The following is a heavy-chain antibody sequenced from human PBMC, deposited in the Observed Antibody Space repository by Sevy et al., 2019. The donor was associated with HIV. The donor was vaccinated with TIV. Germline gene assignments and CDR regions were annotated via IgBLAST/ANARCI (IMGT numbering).Heavy chain of an antibody. J-gene: IGHJ4*02. Sequence: SETLSLTCTVSGGSITSLYWNWIRQPPGKGLEWIANIYYNGHITYNPTLKSRVTLSLDTSQNQFSLRLSSVTAADTAMYYCAGENAWGRGYSWGQGTLVTVSS. CDR2: IYYNGHI. CDR1: GGSITSLY. V-gene: IGHV4-59*08. D-gene: IGHD1-26*01. CDR3: AGENAWGRGYS.